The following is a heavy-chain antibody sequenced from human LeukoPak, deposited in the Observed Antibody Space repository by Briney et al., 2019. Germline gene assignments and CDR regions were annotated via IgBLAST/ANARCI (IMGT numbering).Heavy chain of an antibody. Sequence: PGGSLRLSCAASGFIFSSYSMNWVRQAPGKGLEWISHVSSSSSNIYYADSVKGRFSISRDNAKNSVFLQMNSLRAEDTAVYYCARDIGISNSWPYFDYWGREPWSPSPQ. V-gene: IGHV3-48*04. CDR1: GFIFSSYS. D-gene: IGHD6-13*01. J-gene: IGHJ4*02. CDR3: ARDIGISNSWPYFDY. CDR2: VSSSSSNI.